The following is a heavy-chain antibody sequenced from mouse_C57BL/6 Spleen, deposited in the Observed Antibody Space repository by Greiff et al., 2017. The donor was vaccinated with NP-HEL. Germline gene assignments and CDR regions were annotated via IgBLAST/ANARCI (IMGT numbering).Heavy chain of an antibody. CDR3: ARTGYYGSSRRWYFDV. V-gene: IGHV1-53*01. Sequence: QVQLQQPGTELVKPGASVKLSCKASGYTFTSYWMHWVKQRPGQGLEWLGNINPSNGGTNYNEKFKSKATLTVDKSSSTAYMQLSSLPSEDSAVDYFARTGYYGSSRRWYFDVWGTGTTVTVSS. J-gene: IGHJ1*03. D-gene: IGHD1-1*01. CDR1: GYTFTSYW. CDR2: INPSNGGT.